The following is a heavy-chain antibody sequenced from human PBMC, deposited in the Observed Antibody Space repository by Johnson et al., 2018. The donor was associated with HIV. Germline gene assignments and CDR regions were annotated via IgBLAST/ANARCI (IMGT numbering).Heavy chain of an antibody. V-gene: IGHV3-30*04. CDR1: GFTFSSHA. D-gene: IGHD3-22*01. CDR2: ISHDGTNI. J-gene: IGHJ3*02. Sequence: QVQLVESGGGVVQPGRSLRLSCAASGFTFSSHALHWVRQAPGKGLEWVAVISHDGTNIYYTDSVKGRFTISRDQAKNTLYLQMNSLRAEDTAVYYCARDPYFYDSSAYWVAYVFDIWGQGTMVTVSS. CDR3: ARDPYFYDSSAYWVAYVFDI.